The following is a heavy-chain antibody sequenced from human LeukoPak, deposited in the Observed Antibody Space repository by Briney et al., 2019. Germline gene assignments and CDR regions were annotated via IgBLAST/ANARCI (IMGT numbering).Heavy chain of an antibody. D-gene: IGHD6-6*01. CDR1: GFTFSSYG. CDR3: AKAPTEYSSSSWDDYFDY. CDR2: IWYDGSDK. J-gene: IGHJ4*02. Sequence: GGSLRLSCAASGFTFSSYGMHWVRQAPGKGLEWVAVIWYDGSDKYYADSVKGRFTISRDNSKNALYLQMNSLRAEDTAVYYCAKAPTEYSSSSWDDYFDYWGQGTLVTVSS. V-gene: IGHV3-33*06.